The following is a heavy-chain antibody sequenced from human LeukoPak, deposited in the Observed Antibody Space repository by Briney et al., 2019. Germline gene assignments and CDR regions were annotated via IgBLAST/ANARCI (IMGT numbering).Heavy chain of an antibody. D-gene: IGHD1-26*01. CDR1: GFTFSDYY. CDR2: ISGSGGST. V-gene: IGHV3-23*01. J-gene: IGHJ4*02. Sequence: GGSLRLSCAASGFTFSDYYMSWIRQAPGKGLEWVAAISGSGGSTYYADSVKGRFTISRDNFKNTLYLQMNSLRAEDTAVYYCAKEVIVGVSFDCWGQGTLVTVSS. CDR3: AKEVIVGVSFDC.